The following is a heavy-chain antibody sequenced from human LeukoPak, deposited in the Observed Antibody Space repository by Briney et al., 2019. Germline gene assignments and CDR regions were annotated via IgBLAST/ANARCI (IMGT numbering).Heavy chain of an antibody. CDR3: AKDLRIVGATFGY. V-gene: IGHV3-23*01. CDR1: GFTSSSYA. Sequence: GGSLRLSCAASGFTSSSYAMSWVRQAPGKGLEWVSAISGSGGSTYYADSVKGRFTISRDNSKNTLYLQMNSLRAEDTAVYYCAKDLRIVGATFGYWGQGTLVTVSS. J-gene: IGHJ4*02. CDR2: ISGSGGST. D-gene: IGHD1-26*01.